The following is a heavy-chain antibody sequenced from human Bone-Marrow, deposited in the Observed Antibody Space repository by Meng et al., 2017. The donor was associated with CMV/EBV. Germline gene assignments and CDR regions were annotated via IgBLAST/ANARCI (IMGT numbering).Heavy chain of an antibody. V-gene: IGHV4-31*02. D-gene: IGHD5-24*01. J-gene: IGHJ4*02. CDR3: ARVGAGWLQFFDY. CDR2: IYYSGST. Sequence: SWVRQHPGKGLEWNGYIYYSGSTDYSPSLKSRVTISVDTSRTQFSLKLNSVTAADTAVYYCARVGAGWLQFFDYWGQGTLVTVSS.